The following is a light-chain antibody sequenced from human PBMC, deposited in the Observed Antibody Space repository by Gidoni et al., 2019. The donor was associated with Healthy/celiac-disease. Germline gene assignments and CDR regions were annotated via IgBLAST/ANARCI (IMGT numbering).Light chain of an antibody. CDR3: QQYYSTPRT. CDR1: QSVLYSSNDKNY. J-gene: IGKJ4*01. V-gene: IGKV4-1*01. CDR2: WAS. Sequence: DIVMTQSPNSLARSLGERATINCKSSQSVLYSSNDKNYLAWYQQKPGQPPKLLIDWASTRESGVPDRFSGSGSGTDFTLTISSLQAEDVAVYYCQQYYSTPRTFGGGTKVEIK.